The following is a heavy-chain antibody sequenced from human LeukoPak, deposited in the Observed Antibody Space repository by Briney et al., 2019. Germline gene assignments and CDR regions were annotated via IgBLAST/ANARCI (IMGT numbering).Heavy chain of an antibody. CDR3: ARVFSGSHYYYYYGMDV. D-gene: IGHD1-26*01. CDR1: GFTFSNAW. Sequence: GGSLRLSCAASGFTFSNAWMNWVRQAPGKGLEWVSYISSSSSTIYYADSVKGRFTISRDNAKNSLYLQMNSLRAEDTAVYYCARVFSGSHYYYYYGMDVWGQGTTVTVSS. J-gene: IGHJ6*02. CDR2: ISSSSSTI. V-gene: IGHV3-48*04.